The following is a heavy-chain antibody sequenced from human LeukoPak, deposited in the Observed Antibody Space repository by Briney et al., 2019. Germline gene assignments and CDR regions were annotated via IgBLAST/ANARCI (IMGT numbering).Heavy chain of an antibody. CDR1: GFTFSSYA. J-gene: IGHJ6*02. D-gene: IGHD2-21*01. V-gene: IGHV3-30-3*01. CDR3: ARAPPGGGDLSYYYGMDV. CDR2: ISYDGSNK. Sequence: GGSLRLSCAASGFTFSSYAMHWVRQAPGKGLEWVAVISYDGSNKYYVDSVKGRFTISRDNSKNTLYLQMNSLRAEDTAVYYCARAPPGGGDLSYYYGMDVWGQGTTVTVSS.